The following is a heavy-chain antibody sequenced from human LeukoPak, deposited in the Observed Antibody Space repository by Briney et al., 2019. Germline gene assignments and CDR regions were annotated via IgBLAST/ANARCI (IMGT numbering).Heavy chain of an antibody. CDR3: VRDPSNSGWAFDY. D-gene: IGHD6-19*01. J-gene: IGHJ4*02. CDR2: IWYDGSYK. V-gene: IGHV3-33*01. Sequence: GGSLRLSCAASGFTFSSYGMHWVRKAPGKGLRGVAFIWYDGSYKFYADSVKGRFTISRDNSENTLCLQMNSLRADDTAVYYCVRDPSNSGWAFDYWGQGTLVTVSS. CDR1: GFTFSSYG.